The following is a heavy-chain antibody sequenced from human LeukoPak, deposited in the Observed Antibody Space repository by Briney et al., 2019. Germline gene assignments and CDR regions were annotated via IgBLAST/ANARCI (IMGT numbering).Heavy chain of an antibody. J-gene: IGHJ4*02. CDR1: GFTFTTYT. Sequence: GGSLRLSCAASGFTFTTYTMNWVRQAPGKGLGWVSSISSGSGHIYYAGSMKGRFTISRDNAKSSLYLQMNSLRVEDTAVYYCARGDGYFTYWGQGTLVTVSS. CDR2: ISSGSGHI. CDR3: ARGDGYFTY. V-gene: IGHV3-21*06.